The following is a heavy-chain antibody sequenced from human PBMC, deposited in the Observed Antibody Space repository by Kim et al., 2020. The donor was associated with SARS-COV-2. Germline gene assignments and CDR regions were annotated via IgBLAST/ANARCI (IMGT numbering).Heavy chain of an antibody. J-gene: IGHJ4*02. Sequence: SVKVSCKASGGTFSSYAISWVRQAPGQGLEWMGGIIPIFGTANYAQKFQGRVTITADESTSTAYMELSSLRSEDTAVYYCARDREYSGRRVASYFDYWGQGTLVTVSS. D-gene: IGHD1-26*01. CDR1: GGTFSSYA. CDR2: IIPIFGTA. CDR3: ARDREYSGRRVASYFDY. V-gene: IGHV1-69*13.